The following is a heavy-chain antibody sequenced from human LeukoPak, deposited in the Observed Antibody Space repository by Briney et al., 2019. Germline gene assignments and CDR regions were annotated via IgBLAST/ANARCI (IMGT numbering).Heavy chain of an antibody. CDR1: GFTFSSYG. D-gene: IGHD6-19*01. V-gene: IGHV3-73*01. Sequence: GRSLRLSCAASGFTFSSYGMHWVRQASGKGLEWVGRIRSKANSYATEYAASVKGRFTISRHDSKNTAYLQMNSLKSEDTAVYYCTTGVAVAAQAGIYWGQGTLVTVSS. CDR3: TTGVAVAAQAGIY. J-gene: IGHJ4*02. CDR2: IRSKANSYAT.